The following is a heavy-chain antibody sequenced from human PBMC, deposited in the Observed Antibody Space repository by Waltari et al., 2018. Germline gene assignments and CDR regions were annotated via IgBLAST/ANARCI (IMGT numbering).Heavy chain of an antibody. CDR2: ISGSGGSR. CDR1: GFTFSSYA. D-gene: IGHD3-22*01. V-gene: IGHV3-23*01. J-gene: IGHJ4*02. Sequence: EVQLLESGGGLVQPGGSLRLSCAASGFTFSSYAMSWVRQAPGKGLEWVSAISGSGGSRYYADSVKGRFTISRDNSKNTLYLQMNSLRAEDTAVYYCAKVENYYDSSGYTYFNYWGQGTLVTVSS. CDR3: AKVENYYDSSGYTYFNY.